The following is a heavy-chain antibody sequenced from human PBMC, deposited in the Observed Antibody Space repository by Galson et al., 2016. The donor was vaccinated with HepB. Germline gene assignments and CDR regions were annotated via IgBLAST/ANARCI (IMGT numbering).Heavy chain of an antibody. CDR3: AKGRYSGYDGVDY. V-gene: IGHV3-43*01. CDR2: ITWDGIST. Sequence: SLRLSCAASGFTFVDYTMNWVRQAPGKGLEWVSLITWDGISTYYVESVKGRFTISRDNSKNSLFLQMNSLRTEDTALYYCAKGRYSGYDGVDYWGQGTLVTVSS. J-gene: IGHJ4*02. CDR1: GFTFVDYT. D-gene: IGHD5-12*01.